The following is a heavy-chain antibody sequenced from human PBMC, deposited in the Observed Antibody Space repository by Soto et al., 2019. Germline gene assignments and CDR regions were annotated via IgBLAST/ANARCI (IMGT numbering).Heavy chain of an antibody. CDR1: GFTFSSYG. D-gene: IGHD3-3*01. Sequence: PGGSLRLSCAASGFTFSSYGMHWVRQAPGKGLEWVADIWYDGSNKYYADSVKGRFTISRDNSKNTLYLQMSSLRAEDTAVYYCARVSRSGYYPKYWGQGTLVTVSS. J-gene: IGHJ4*02. V-gene: IGHV3-33*01. CDR3: ARVSRSGYYPKY. CDR2: IWYDGSNK.